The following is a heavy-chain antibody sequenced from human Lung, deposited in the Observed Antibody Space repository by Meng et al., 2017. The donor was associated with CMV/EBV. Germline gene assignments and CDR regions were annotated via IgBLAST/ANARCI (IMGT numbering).Heavy chain of an antibody. J-gene: IGHJ5*02. D-gene: IGHD4-11*01. Sequence: QVQLQESGPGLVKPSQTLSLTCPVSGGSISSGDYYWSWIRQPPGKGLEWIGYIYYSGSTYYNPSLKSRVTVSVDTSKNQFSLKLSSVTAADTAVYYCAREDSNREEDWFDPWGQGTLGAVSS. CDR2: IYYSGST. CDR1: GGSISSGDYY. CDR3: AREDSNREEDWFDP. V-gene: IGHV4-30-4*08.